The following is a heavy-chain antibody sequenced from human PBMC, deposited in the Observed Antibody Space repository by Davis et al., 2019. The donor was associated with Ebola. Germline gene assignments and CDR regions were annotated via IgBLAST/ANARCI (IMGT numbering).Heavy chain of an antibody. J-gene: IGHJ4*02. CDR2: INHSGST. CDR3: ARGGADYVWGSYRYAPLDY. V-gene: IGHV4-34*01. D-gene: IGHD3-16*02. CDR1: GGSFSGYY. Sequence: SETLSLTCAVYGGSFSGYYWSWIRQPPGKGLEWIGEINHSGSTNYNPSLKSRVTLSADTPKNQFSLKLTSVTAADTAVYYCARGGADYVWGSYRYAPLDYWGQGTLVTVSS.